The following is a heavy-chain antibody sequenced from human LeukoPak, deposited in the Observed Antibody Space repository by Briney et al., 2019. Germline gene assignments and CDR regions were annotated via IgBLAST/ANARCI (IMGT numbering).Heavy chain of an antibody. CDR2: ISYSGST. CDR3: ARRDSRSNSWYGFDP. V-gene: IGHV4-39*01. D-gene: IGHD6-13*01. Sequence: SETLSLTCSVSGGSISSSRSYWGWIRQPPGKGLEWIGSISYSGSTYYNPSLQSRVTISTDTSKNQFSLKLSSLTAADTAVYYCARRDSRSNSWYGFDPWGQGTLVTVSS. CDR1: GGSISSSRSY. J-gene: IGHJ5*02.